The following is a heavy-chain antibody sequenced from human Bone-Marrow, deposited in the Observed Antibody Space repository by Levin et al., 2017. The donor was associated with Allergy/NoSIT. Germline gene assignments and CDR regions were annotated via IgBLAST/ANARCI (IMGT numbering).Heavy chain of an antibody. CDR2: ISGDGTST. Sequence: PGGSLRLSCAASGFTFSTYAMRWVRQAPEKGLECVSSISGDGTSTYYADSVKGRFTISRDNSKNALYLQLYSLRVDDTAVYYCAKGLGGSFSDWGQGTLVTVSS. CDR3: AKGLGGSFSD. J-gene: IGHJ4*02. CDR1: GFTFSTYA. V-gene: IGHV3-23*01. D-gene: IGHD1-26*01.